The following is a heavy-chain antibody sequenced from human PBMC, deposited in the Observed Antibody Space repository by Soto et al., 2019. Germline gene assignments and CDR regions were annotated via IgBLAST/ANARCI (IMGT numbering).Heavy chain of an antibody. CDR2: IWYDGSNK. J-gene: IGHJ6*02. V-gene: IGHV3-33*01. CDR3: ARDCSGGSCYPGMDV. CDR1: GFTFSSYG. D-gene: IGHD2-15*01. Sequence: GGSLRLSCASSGFTFSSYGMHWVLQAPGKGLEWVAVIWYDGSNKYYADSVKGRFTISRDNSKNTLYLQMNSLRAEDTAVYFCARDCSGGSCYPGMDVWGQGTTVTVSS.